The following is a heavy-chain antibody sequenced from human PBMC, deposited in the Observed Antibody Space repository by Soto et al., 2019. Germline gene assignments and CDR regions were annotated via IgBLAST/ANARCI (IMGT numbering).Heavy chain of an antibody. CDR2: ISYDGSNK. CDR3: AKPYLVVVAATPRGYFDY. D-gene: IGHD2-15*01. CDR1: GFTFSSYG. V-gene: IGHV3-30*18. J-gene: IGHJ4*02. Sequence: PGESLKISCAASGFTFSSYGMHWVRQAPGKGLEWVAVISYDGSNKYYADSVKGRFTISRDNSKNTLYLQMNSLRAEDTAVYYCAKPYLVVVAATPRGYFDYWGQGTLVTVSS.